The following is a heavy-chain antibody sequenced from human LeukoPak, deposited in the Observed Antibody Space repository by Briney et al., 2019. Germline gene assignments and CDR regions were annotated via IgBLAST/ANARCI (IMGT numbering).Heavy chain of an antibody. CDR1: GGSISSNSYY. Sequence: SETLSLTCTVSGGSISSNSYYWGWIRQPPGKGLEWIGSIYYSGSTYYNPSLKSRVTISVDTSKNQFSLKLSSVTAADTAVYYCARVLGSSSWYRWFDPWGQGTLVTVSS. CDR2: IYYSGST. J-gene: IGHJ5*02. D-gene: IGHD6-13*01. CDR3: ARVLGSSSWYRWFDP. V-gene: IGHV4-39*07.